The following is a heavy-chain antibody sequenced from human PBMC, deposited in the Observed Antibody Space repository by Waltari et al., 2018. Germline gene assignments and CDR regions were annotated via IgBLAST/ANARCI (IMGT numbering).Heavy chain of an antibody. CDR3: SVSLNY. CDR2: IKQDASES. J-gene: IGHJ4*02. CDR1: GFTFSNSW. Sequence: EVQLVESGGGLVQPGGSLRLSCAASGFTFSNSWMDWVRQAPGKGLEWVANIKQDASESHYGDSVKGRFTISRDNAQNLLYLQMNSLRAGDTAVYYCSVSLNYWGQGTLVTVSS. V-gene: IGHV3-7*01.